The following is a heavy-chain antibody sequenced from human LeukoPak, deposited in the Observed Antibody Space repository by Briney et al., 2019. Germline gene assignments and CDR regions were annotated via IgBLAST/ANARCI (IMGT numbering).Heavy chain of an antibody. Sequence: PGACLRLSCAPSGFMLSSYWMHSVRHLPGKGLVWVACINIDGSTTTYADSVKGRFTISKETAKNTLYLQMTSLKPKDPPVYYWVEMGNKVTTNIPAFNMCREGTVVTVYS. CDR1: GFMLSSYW. CDR3: VEMGNKVTTNIPAFNM. V-gene: IGHV3-74*01. J-gene: IGHJ3*02. D-gene: IGHD5-24*01. CDR2: INIDGSTT.